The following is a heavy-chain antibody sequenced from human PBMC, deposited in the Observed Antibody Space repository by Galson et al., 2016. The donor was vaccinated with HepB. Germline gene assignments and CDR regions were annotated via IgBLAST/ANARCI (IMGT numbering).Heavy chain of an antibody. J-gene: IGHJ4*02. CDR3: ARASVAAHFDY. D-gene: IGHD2-15*01. CDR2: VYYIGNT. V-gene: IGHV4-61*01. Sequence: SETLSLTCTVSGASVTTGNYRWSWIRRPPGKGLEWLGYVYYIGNTIYNPSVESRVIMSRDTSKNQFSLRLTSVTAADTAVYYCARASVAAHFDYWGQGTLVTVSS. CDR1: GASVTTGNYR.